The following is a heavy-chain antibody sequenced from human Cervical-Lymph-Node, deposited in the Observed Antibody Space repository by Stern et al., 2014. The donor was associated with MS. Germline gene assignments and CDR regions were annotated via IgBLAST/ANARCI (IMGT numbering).Heavy chain of an antibody. D-gene: IGHD4-11*01. CDR2: FYPSDSDI. Sequence: EVQLVESGAEVKKPGASLKISCRNSGGSFSKYAIAWVRQMPGKGLEWMGMFYPSDSDIRYSPSFQGQVTISADQSISTAYLQWSSLKASDTAIYYCATSLDADYIGYFDSWGQGTLVTVSS. CDR1: GGSFSKYA. CDR3: ATSLDADYIGYFDS. V-gene: IGHV5-51*03. J-gene: IGHJ4*02.